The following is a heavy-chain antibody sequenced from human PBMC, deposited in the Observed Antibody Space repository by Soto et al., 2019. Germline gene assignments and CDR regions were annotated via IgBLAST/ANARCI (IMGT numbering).Heavy chain of an antibody. D-gene: IGHD3-22*01. J-gene: IGHJ3*02. V-gene: IGHV3-66*01. Sequence: EVQLVESGGGLVQPGGSLRLSCAASGSTVSSNYMSWVRQAPGKGLEWVSVIYSGGSTYYADSVKGRFTISRDNSKNTLYLQMNSLRAEDTAVYYCARDGEYYYDSSGYYKRADDAFDIWGQGTMVTVSS. CDR3: ARDGEYYYDSSGYYKRADDAFDI. CDR2: IYSGGST. CDR1: GSTVSSNY.